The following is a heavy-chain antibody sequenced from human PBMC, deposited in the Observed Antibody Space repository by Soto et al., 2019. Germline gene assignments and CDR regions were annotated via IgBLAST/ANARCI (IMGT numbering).Heavy chain of an antibody. V-gene: IGHV3-7*01. CDR1: GFTFSSYW. CDR3: ASYYFWSGYFDRGAFEI. Sequence: PGGSLRLSCAASGFTFSSYWMSWVRQAPGKGLEWVANIKQDGSEKYYVDSVKGRFTISRDNAKNSLYMQMNSLRAEDTAVYYCASYYFWSGYFDRGAFEIWGQGTMVIVSS. CDR2: IKQDGSEK. J-gene: IGHJ3*02. D-gene: IGHD3-3*01.